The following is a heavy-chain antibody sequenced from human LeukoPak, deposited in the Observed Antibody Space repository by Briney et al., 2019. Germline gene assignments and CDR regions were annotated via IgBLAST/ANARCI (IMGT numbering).Heavy chain of an antibody. CDR2: IYYSGST. V-gene: IGHV4-39*01. Sequence: SETLSLTCTVSGDSISSTNYYWGWLRQPPGRGLEWFGSIYYSGSTYYNPSLESRVTISVDTSKNQSSLKLSSVTAADTAVYYCATSGWYLLPGVYWGQGTLVTVSS. J-gene: IGHJ4*02. CDR1: GDSISSTNYY. D-gene: IGHD6-19*01. CDR3: ATSGWYLLPGVY.